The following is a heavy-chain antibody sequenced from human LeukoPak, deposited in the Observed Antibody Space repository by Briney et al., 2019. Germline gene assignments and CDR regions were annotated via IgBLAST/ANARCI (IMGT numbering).Heavy chain of an antibody. J-gene: IGHJ3*02. D-gene: IGHD3-3*01. Sequence: GGSLRLSCAASGFTFSSYDMHWVRQATGKGLEWVPAIGTAGDTYYPGSVKGRFTISRENAKNSLYLQMNSLRAGDTAVYYCARATSGYYNAFDIWGQGAMVTVSS. CDR3: ARATSGYYNAFDI. CDR2: IGTAGDT. CDR1: GFTFSSYD. V-gene: IGHV3-13*01.